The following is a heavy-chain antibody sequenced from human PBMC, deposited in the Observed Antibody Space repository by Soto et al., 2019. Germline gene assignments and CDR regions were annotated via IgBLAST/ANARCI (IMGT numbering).Heavy chain of an antibody. D-gene: IGHD3-9*01. J-gene: IGHJ4*02. CDR1: GFTFSNAW. CDR3: TTEDYDILTGYYTSDY. V-gene: IGHV3-15*01. CDR2: IKSKTDGGTT. Sequence: PWGSLRLSCAASGFTFSNAWMSWVRQAPGKGLEWVGRIKSKTDGGTTDYAAPVKGRFTISRDDSKNTLHLQMNSLKTEDTAVYYCTTEDYDILTGYYTSDYWGQGTLVTVSS.